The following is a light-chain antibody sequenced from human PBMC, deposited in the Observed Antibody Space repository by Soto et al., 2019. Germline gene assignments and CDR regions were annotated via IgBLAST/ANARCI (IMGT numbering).Light chain of an antibody. V-gene: IGKV1-5*03. CDR1: QTISSW. CDR2: KAS. J-gene: IGKJ1*01. CDR3: QQYGRSGT. Sequence: DIQITQSPSTLSGSVGDRVTITFRASQTISSWLAWYQQKPGKAPKLLIYKASTLKSGVPDRFSGSGSGTDFTLTISRLEPEDFAVYYCQQYGRSGTFGQGTKVDI.